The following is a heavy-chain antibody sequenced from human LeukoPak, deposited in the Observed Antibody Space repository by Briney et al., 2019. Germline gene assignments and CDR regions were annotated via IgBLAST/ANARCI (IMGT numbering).Heavy chain of an antibody. V-gene: IGHV3-7*01. J-gene: IGHJ3*02. D-gene: IGHD1-1*01. Sequence: GGSLRLSCAASGFTFSSYWMSWVRQAPGKGLEWVANIKQDGSEKHYVDSVKGRFTISRDNAKNTLYLQMNSLRAEDTAVYYCARVYNQNAFDIWGQGTMVTVSS. CDR1: GFTFSSYW. CDR2: IKQDGSEK. CDR3: ARVYNQNAFDI.